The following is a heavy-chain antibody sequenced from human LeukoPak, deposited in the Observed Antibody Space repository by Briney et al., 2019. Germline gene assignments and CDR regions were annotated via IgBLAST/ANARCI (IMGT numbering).Heavy chain of an antibody. D-gene: IGHD1-26*01. CDR2: ISSSNNYI. CDR3: ARDWEYYYDYGRDV. Sequence: AGGSLRLSCAASGFTFSSYSMYWVRQAPGKGLEWVSSISSSNNYIYYAYAVTGRFTISRHNENNSLYLQMNSLRDEDTAVYYFARDWEYYYDYGRDVWGQGTTVTVSS. J-gene: IGHJ6*02. CDR1: GFTFSSYS. V-gene: IGHV3-21*01.